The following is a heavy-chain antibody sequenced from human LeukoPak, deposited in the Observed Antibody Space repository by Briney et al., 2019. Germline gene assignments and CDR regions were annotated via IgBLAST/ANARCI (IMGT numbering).Heavy chain of an antibody. V-gene: IGHV3-30-3*01. Sequence: GRSLRLSCAASGFTFSSYAMHWVRQAPGKGLEWVAVISYDGSNKYYADSVKGRFTISRDNSKNTLYLQMNSLRAEDTVVYYCAKGDSYGGYIGHDFWGQGTLVTVSS. CDR1: GFTFSSYA. D-gene: IGHD5-12*01. J-gene: IGHJ4*02. CDR2: ISYDGSNK. CDR3: AKGDSYGGYIGHDF.